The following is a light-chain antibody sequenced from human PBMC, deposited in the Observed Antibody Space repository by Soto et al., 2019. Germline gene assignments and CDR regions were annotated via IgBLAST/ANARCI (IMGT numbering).Light chain of an antibody. CDR2: GAS. J-gene: IGKJ1*01. V-gene: IGKV3-20*01. CDR3: EQYGSSGT. Sequence: EIVLTQSPGTLSLSPGERATLSCRASQSVSNNYLAWYQQKPGQAPSLLIYGASNRATGIPDRFSGSASGTDFALTISRLEPADFAVYYCEQYGSSGTCGQGAKVEIK. CDR1: QSVSNNY.